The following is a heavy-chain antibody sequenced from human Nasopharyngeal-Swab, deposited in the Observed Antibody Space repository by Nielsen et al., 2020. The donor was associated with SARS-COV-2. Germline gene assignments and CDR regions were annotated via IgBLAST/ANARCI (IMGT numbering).Heavy chain of an antibody. CDR2: IYHSGST. CDR1: GYSMNSGYY. D-gene: IGHD5-24*01. CDR3: ARDRRDGYNYDAFDI. J-gene: IGHJ3*02. Sequence: SETLSLTCAVSGYSMNSGYYWGWIRQPPGKGLEWIGSIYHSGSTYYNPSLKSRVTLSIDTSKNQFSLKLSSVTAADTAVYYCARDRRDGYNYDAFDIWGQGTMVTVSS. V-gene: IGHV4-38-2*02.